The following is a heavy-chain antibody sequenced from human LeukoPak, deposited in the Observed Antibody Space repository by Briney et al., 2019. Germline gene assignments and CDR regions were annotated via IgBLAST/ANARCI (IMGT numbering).Heavy chain of an antibody. V-gene: IGHV3-74*01. Sequence: PGGSLRLSCAASGFTFSSYWMHWVRQIPGKGLVWVSRINSEGSSTSDADSVKGRFTISRDNAKNSLYLQMNSLRAEDTALYYCARERYGDHLDYWGQGTLVTVSS. CDR2: INSEGSST. CDR3: ARERYGDHLDY. J-gene: IGHJ4*02. CDR1: GFTFSSYW. D-gene: IGHD4-17*01.